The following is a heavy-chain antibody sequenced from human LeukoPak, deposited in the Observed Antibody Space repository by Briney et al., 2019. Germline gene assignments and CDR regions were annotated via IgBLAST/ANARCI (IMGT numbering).Heavy chain of an antibody. J-gene: IGHJ4*02. Sequence: GGSLRLSCTASGFTFGDYAMSWFRQAPGKGLEWLGFIRSKAYGGTTEYAASVKGRFTISRDDSKSIAYLQMNSLKTEDTAVYYCTRSYYDSSGYFNYWGQGTLVTVSS. CDR3: TRSYYDSSGYFNY. V-gene: IGHV3-49*03. D-gene: IGHD3-22*01. CDR2: IRSKAYGGTT. CDR1: GFTFGDYA.